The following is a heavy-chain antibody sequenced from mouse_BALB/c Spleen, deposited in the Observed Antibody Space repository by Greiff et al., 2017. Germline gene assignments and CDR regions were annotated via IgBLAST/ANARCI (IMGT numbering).Heavy chain of an antibody. CDR2: IWAGGST. CDR3: ARNGVYYGYDEGAMDY. V-gene: IGHV2-9*02. Sequence: QVQLQQSGPGLVAPSQSLSITCTVSGFSLTSYGVHWVRQPPGKGLEWLGVIWAGGSTNYNSALMSRLSISKDNSKSQVFFKMNSLQADDTAIYYCARNGVYYGYDEGAMDYWGQGTSVTVSS. J-gene: IGHJ4*01. D-gene: IGHD2-2*01. CDR1: GFSLTSYG.